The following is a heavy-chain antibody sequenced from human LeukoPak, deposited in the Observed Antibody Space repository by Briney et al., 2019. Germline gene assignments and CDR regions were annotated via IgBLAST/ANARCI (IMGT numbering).Heavy chain of an antibody. Sequence: ASVKVSCMASGYTFTGYYMHWVRQAPGQGLEWMGWINPDTGGTNYAQNFQGRVTMTRDTSISTAYMELSTLRSDDTAVYYCAREGVVKGTDVWGQGTTVTVSS. CDR3: AREGVVKGTDV. CDR2: INPDTGGT. V-gene: IGHV1-2*02. J-gene: IGHJ6*02. CDR1: GYTFTGYY.